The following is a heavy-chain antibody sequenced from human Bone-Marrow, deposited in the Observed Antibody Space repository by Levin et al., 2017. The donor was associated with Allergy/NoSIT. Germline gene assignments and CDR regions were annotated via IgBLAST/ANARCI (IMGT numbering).Heavy chain of an antibody. J-gene: IGHJ4*02. CDR1: GGSISSYY. CDR2: IYYSGST. V-gene: IGHV4-59*01. D-gene: IGHD2-15*01. Sequence: SQTLSLTCTVSGGSISSYYWSWIRQPPGKGLEWIGYIYYSGSTNYNPSLKSRVTISVDTSKNQFSLKLSSVTAADTAVYYCARGYCSGGSCYPTDYWGQGTLVTVSS. CDR3: ARGYCSGGSCYPTDY.